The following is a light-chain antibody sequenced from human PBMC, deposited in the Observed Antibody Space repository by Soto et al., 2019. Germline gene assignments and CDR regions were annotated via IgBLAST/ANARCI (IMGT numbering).Light chain of an antibody. CDR3: QQYGSSPPRT. CDR1: QSVSSSY. V-gene: IGKV3-20*01. CDR2: GAS. Sequence: EILLTQSPGTLSLSPGERATLSCRASQSVSSSYLAWYQQKPGQAPRLLIYGASSRATGIPDRFSGSGSGTDFTLTISRLEPEDFAVYYCQQYGSSPPRTFGQGTRLEIK. J-gene: IGKJ5*01.